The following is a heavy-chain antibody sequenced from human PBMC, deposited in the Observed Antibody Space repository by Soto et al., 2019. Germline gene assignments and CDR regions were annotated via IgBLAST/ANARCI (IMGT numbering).Heavy chain of an antibody. CDR1: GFSFSYYD. CDR2: MSSDGSNK. Sequence: PGGSLRLSCAASGFSFSYYDMHWVRQAPGKGLEWVAVMSSDGSNKYYADSVKGRFTISRDNSKKTLYLEMNSLTAEDTAVYYCAKNGATYGVDVWGQGTTVTVSS. V-gene: IGHV3-30*18. D-gene: IGHD1-26*01. J-gene: IGHJ6*02. CDR3: AKNGATYGVDV.